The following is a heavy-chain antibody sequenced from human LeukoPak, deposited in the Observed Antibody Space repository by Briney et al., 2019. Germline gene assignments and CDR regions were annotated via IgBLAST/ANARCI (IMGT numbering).Heavy chain of an antibody. CDR3: ARVRGYSSGWYFDY. CDR1: GYTFTSYD. V-gene: IGHV1-8*03. D-gene: IGHD6-19*01. CDR2: MNPNSGNT. J-gene: IGHJ4*02. Sequence: WASVKVSCKTSGYTFTSYDINWVRQATGQGLEWMGWMNPNSGNTGYAQKFQGRVTITRNTPISTAYMELSSLRSEDTAVYYCARVRGYSSGWYFDYWGQGTLVTVSS.